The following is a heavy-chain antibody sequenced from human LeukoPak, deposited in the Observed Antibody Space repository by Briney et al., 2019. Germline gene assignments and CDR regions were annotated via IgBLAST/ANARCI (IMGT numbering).Heavy chain of an antibody. V-gene: IGHV3-23*01. CDR3: AKPRAVGVNAFFDY. CDR1: GFTFSSYA. CDR2: VSGSGGST. J-gene: IGHJ4*02. Sequence: GGPLRLSCAASGFTFSSYAMRWVRQAPGKGLEWVSSVSGSGGSTYYADSVKGRFTISRDNSKNTLYLQMNSLRAEDTAIYYCAKPRAVGVNAFFDYWGRGTLVTVSS.